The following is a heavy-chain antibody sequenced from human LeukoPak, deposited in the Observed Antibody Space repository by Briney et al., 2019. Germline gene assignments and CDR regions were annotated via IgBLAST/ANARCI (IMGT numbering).Heavy chain of an antibody. J-gene: IGHJ5*02. D-gene: IGHD3-10*01. CDR1: GGSISSNNW. Sequence: SETLSLTCAVSGGSISSNNWWIWVRQSPEKGLEWIGEIYHDGSTNYNPSLKSRVTISMDKSKNQLSLKLNFVTAADTAVYYCARDLGVTMVREAQHRFDPWGQGTLVTVSS. V-gene: IGHV4-4*02. CDR3: ARDLGVTMVREAQHRFDP. CDR2: IYHDGST.